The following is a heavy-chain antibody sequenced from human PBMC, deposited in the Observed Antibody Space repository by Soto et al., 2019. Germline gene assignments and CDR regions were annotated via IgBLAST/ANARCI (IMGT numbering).Heavy chain of an antibody. D-gene: IGHD3-3*01. CDR1: GFTFSNAW. CDR3: TTRTTITIFGVVIFNWFDP. V-gene: IGHV3-15*01. Sequence: GGSLRLSCAASGFTFSNAWMSWVRQAPGKGLEWVGRIKSKTDGGTTDYAAPVKGRFTISRDASKNTPYLQMNSLKTEDTAVYYCTTRTTITIFGVVIFNWFDPWGQGTLVTVSS. CDR2: IKSKTDGGTT. J-gene: IGHJ5*02.